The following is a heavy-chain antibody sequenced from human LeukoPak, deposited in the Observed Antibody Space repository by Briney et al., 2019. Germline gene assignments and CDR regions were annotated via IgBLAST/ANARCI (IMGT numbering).Heavy chain of an antibody. CDR3: TTARPEIKGGWHPYYYYYMDV. CDR2: IKSKTDGGTT. CDR1: GFTFSNAW. D-gene: IGHD6-19*01. Sequence: GGSLRLSCAASGFTFSNAWMSWVRQAPGKGLEWVGRIKSKTDGGTTDYAAPVKGRFTISRDDSKNTLYLQMNSLKTEDTAVYYCTTARPEIKGGWHPYYYYYMDVWGKGTTVTVSS. J-gene: IGHJ6*03. V-gene: IGHV3-15*01.